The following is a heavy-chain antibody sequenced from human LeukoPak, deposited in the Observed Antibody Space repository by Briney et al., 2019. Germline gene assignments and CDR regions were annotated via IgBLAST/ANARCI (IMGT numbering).Heavy chain of an antibody. D-gene: IGHD6-13*01. J-gene: IGHJ4*02. CDR1: GFTFSSYS. CDR2: ISSSSSTI. Sequence: GGSLRLSCAASGFTFSSYSMNGVRQAPGKGLEWVSYISSSSSTIYYADSVQGRFTISRDNAKNSLYLQMNSLRAEDTAVYYCAKRIAAAGKHHFDYWGQGTLVTVSS. V-gene: IGHV3-48*01. CDR3: AKRIAAAGKHHFDY.